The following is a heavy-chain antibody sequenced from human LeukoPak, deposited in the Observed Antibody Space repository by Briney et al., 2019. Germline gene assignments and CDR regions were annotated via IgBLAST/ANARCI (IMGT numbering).Heavy chain of an antibody. V-gene: IGHV4-59*01. J-gene: IGHJ6*02. CDR3: ARDGGSGDYFFLSGMDV. Sequence: SETLSLTCTVSGGSISSYHWTWMRQAPGKGLEWIGYMYNTGSTNYNPSLKSRVTISAETSKNQFSLKLTSVTAEDTAVYYCARDGGSGDYFFLSGMDVWGQGTTVTVSS. D-gene: IGHD4-17*01. CDR1: GGSISSYH. CDR2: MYNTGST.